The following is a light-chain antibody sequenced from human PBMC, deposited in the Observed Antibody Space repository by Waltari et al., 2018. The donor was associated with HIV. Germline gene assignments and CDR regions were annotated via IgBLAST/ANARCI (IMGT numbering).Light chain of an antibody. V-gene: IGKV4-1*01. CDR3: QQYYSTPR. CDR1: QSVLYSSNNKNY. J-gene: IGKJ3*01. CDR2: LAS. Sequence: DIVMTQSPDSLAVSLGERATINCKSSQSVLYSSNNKNYLAWYQQKPEQPPKLLISLASTRESGVPDRFSGSGSGTDCTLPISSLQAEDVAVYYCQQYYSTPRFGPGTKVDIK.